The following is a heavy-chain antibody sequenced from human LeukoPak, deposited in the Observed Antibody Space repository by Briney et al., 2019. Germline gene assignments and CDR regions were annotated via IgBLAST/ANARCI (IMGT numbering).Heavy chain of an antibody. CDR2: IYYSGST. J-gene: IGHJ6*03. CDR1: GGSISSYY. D-gene: IGHD1-14*01. V-gene: IGHV4-59*01. Sequence: PSETLSHTCTVSGGSISSYYWSWIRQPPGKGLEWIGYIYYSGSTNYNPSLKSRVTISVDTSKNQFSLKLSSVTAADTAVYYCAKWPRNHYWDYYMDVWGKGTTVTVSS. CDR3: AKWPRNHYWDYYMDV.